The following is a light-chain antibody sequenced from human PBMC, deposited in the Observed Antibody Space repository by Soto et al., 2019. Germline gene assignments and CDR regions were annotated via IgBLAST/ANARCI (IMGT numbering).Light chain of an antibody. V-gene: IGKV1-39*01. J-gene: IGKJ5*01. CDR2: AAS. CDR3: QQSYSTRIT. CDR1: QSIGNY. Sequence: ASVGDRVTITCRASQSIGNYLNWYQQKPGKAPKLLSYAASSLQSGVPSRFSGSGSGTDFTLTISSLQPEDFATYYCQQSYSTRITFGQGTRLEIK.